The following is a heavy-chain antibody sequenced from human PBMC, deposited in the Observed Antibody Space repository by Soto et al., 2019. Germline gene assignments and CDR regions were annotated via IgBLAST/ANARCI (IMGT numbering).Heavy chain of an antibody. J-gene: IGHJ3*02. D-gene: IGHD3-22*01. CDR2: IWYDGSNK. CDR1: GFTFSSYG. CDR3: ARDPNYYDSSHLDI. Sequence: GALRLSCAASGFTFSSYGMHWVRQAPGKGLEWVAVIWYDGSNKYYADSVKGRFTISRDNSKNTLYLQMNSLRAEDTAVYYCARDPNYYDSSHLDIWGQGTMVTVS. V-gene: IGHV3-33*01.